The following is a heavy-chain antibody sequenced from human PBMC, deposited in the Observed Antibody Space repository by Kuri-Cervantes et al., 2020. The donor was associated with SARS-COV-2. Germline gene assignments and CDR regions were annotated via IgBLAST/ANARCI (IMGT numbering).Heavy chain of an antibody. Sequence: GGSLRLSCAASGFIFKNYAMHWVRQAPGKGLEWVAVTVYDGTTKYYADSVKGRFTISRDNSEKMLYLQVSSLRAEDTAVYYCARENPYCSGGSCYSGAFDIWGQGTMVTVSS. V-gene: IGHV3-30-3*01. D-gene: IGHD2-15*01. CDR2: TVYDGTTK. CDR3: ARENPYCSGGSCYSGAFDI. J-gene: IGHJ3*02. CDR1: GFIFKNYA.